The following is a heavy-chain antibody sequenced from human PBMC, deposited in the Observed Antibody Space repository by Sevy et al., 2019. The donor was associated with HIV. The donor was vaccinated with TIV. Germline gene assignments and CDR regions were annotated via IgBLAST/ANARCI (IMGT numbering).Heavy chain of an antibody. D-gene: IGHD4-17*01. CDR1: GFTFSGYE. CDR2: ISNSGTTI. V-gene: IGHV3-48*03. CDR3: ARDLPPSATTVAHFDY. Sequence: GGSLSLSCAASGFTFSGYELNWVRQAPGKGLEWVSYISNSGTTISYSDSVRGRFSISRDNARNSLYLQMNSLRADDTAVYYCARDLPPSATTVAHFDYWGQRTLVTVSS. J-gene: IGHJ4*02.